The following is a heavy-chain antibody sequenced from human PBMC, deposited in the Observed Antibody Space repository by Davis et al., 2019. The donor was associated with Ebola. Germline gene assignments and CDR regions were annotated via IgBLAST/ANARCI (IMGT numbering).Heavy chain of an antibody. J-gene: IGHJ6*02. CDR3: ARDRGYYYGMDV. CDR2: INHSGST. V-gene: IGHV4-34*09. Sequence: LRLSCAVYGWSFSGYYWSWIRQPPGKGLEWIGEINHSGSTNYNPSLKSRVTISVDTSKNQFSLKLSSVTAADTAVYYCARDRGYYYGMDVWGQGTTVTVSS. CDR1: GWSFSGYY.